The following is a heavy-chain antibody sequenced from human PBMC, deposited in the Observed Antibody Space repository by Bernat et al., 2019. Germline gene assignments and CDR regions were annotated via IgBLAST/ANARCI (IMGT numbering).Heavy chain of an antibody. V-gene: IGHV4-34*01. J-gene: IGHJ5*02. CDR3: ARWLYDFWSGYRRKEGWFDP. CDR2: INHSGST. CDR1: GGSFSGYY. D-gene: IGHD3-3*01. Sequence: QVQLQQWGAGLLKPSETLSLTCAVYGGSFSGYYWSWIRQPPGKGLEWIGEINHSGSTNYNPSLKSRVTISVDTSKNQFALKLSSVTAADTAVYYCARWLYDFWSGYRRKEGWFDPWGKGTLVTVSS.